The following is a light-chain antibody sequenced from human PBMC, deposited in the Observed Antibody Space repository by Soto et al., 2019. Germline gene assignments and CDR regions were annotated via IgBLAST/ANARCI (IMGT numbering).Light chain of an antibody. Sequence: EIVLTQSPATLSLSPGERATLSCRASQSVRSYLAWYQQKPGQAPRLLIYDASNRATGIPARFSGSGSGTDFTLTISSLAPEDFAVYYCQQRSNWPVTFGPGTKVDIK. CDR2: DAS. J-gene: IGKJ3*01. CDR1: QSVRSY. V-gene: IGKV3-11*01. CDR3: QQRSNWPVT.